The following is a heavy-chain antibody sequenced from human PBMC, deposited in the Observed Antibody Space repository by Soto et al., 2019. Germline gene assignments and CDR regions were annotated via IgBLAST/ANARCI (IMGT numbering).Heavy chain of an antibody. CDR1: GGTFSSYA. D-gene: IGHD1-7*01. J-gene: IGHJ6*01. Sequence: GASVKVSCKASGGTFSSYAISWVRQAPGQGLEWMGGIIPIFGTANYAQKFQGRVTITADESTSTAYMELSSLRSEDTAVYYCARGELELTGKYYYGMDVWGQGTTVTVSS. CDR3: ARGELELTGKYYYGMDV. V-gene: IGHV1-69*13. CDR2: IIPIFGTA.